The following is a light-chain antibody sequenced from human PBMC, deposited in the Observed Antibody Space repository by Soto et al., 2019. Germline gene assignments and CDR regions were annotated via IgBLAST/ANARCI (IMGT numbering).Light chain of an antibody. CDR2: DVS. CDR3: SSYTSSSTPYV. CDR1: SSDVGGYNY. J-gene: IGLJ1*01. Sequence: QSALTQPASVSGSPGQSITISCTGTSSDVGGYNYVSWYPQHPGKAPKLMIYDVSNWPSGVSNRFSGSKSGNTASLTISGLQAQYEVDYYCSSYTSSSTPYVFGTGTKITVL. V-gene: IGLV2-14*01.